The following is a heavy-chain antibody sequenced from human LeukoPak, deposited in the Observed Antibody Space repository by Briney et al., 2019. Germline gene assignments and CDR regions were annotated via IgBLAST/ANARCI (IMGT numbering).Heavy chain of an antibody. CDR2: IYSGGST. CDR1: GFTVSSNY. D-gene: IGHD3-22*01. Sequence: TGGSLRLSCAASGFTVSSNYMSWVRQAPGKGLEWVPVIYSGGSTYYADSVKGRFTISRHNSKNTLYLQMNSLRAEDTAVYYCARATYYYDSSGYYPNSFDYWGQGTLVTVSS. V-gene: IGHV3-53*04. CDR3: ARATYYYDSSGYYPNSFDY. J-gene: IGHJ4*02.